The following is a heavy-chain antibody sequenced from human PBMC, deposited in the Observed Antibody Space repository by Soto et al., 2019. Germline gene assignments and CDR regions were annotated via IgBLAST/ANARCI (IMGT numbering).Heavy chain of an antibody. CDR1: GGTISSYY. CDR2: IYYSGST. CDR3: ARGPNWFDP. V-gene: IGHV4-59*01. J-gene: IGHJ5*02. Sequence: QVQLQESGPGLVKPSETLSLTCTVSGGTISSYYWSWIRQPPGKGLEWIGYIYYSGSTNYNPSLKSRVTISVDTSKNQFSLKLSSVTAADTAVYYCARGPNWFDPWGQGTLVTVSS.